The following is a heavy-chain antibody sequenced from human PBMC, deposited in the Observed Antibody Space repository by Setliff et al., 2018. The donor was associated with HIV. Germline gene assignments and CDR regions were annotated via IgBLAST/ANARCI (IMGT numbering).Heavy chain of an antibody. D-gene: IGHD3-22*01. V-gene: IGHV5-51*01. CDR1: GYSFTTHW. Sequence: GESLKISCETSGYSFTTHWIGWVRQMPGKGLEWMGVIYPGDSHTTYSPSFQGQVTISADKSVSTAYLHWSTLKASDTATYYCARALWRNSSGPFHFWGQGTLVTVSS. CDR2: IYPGDSHT. J-gene: IGHJ4*02. CDR3: ARALWRNSSGPFHF.